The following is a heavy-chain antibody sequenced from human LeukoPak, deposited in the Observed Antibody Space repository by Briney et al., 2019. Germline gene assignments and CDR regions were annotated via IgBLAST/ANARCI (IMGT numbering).Heavy chain of an antibody. CDR1: GYTFTGYY. CDR3: ASSYYGSGSYPREEPHYYYYYGMDV. D-gene: IGHD3-10*01. Sequence: GASVKVSCKASGYTFTGYYMHWVRQAPGQGLEWMGWINPNSGGTNYAQKFQGRVTMTRDTSISTAYMELSRLRSDDTAVYYCASSYYGSGSYPREEPHYYYYYGMDVWGQGTTVTVSS. CDR2: INPNSGGT. V-gene: IGHV1-2*02. J-gene: IGHJ6*02.